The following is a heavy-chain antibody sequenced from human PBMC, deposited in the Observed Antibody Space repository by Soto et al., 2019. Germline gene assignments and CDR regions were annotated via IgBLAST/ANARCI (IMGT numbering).Heavy chain of an antibody. D-gene: IGHD3-10*01. J-gene: IGHJ4*02. V-gene: IGHV4-30-4*01. CDR3: ARGMVRGVIIPPYFDY. CDR2: IYYNGST. CDR1: GGSISSGDYY. Sequence: SETLSLTCTVSGGSISSGDYYWSWIRQPPGKGLEWIGYIYYNGSTYYNPSLKSRVTISVDTSKNQFSLKLSSVTAADTAVYYCARGMVRGVIIPPYFDYWGQGTLVTVS.